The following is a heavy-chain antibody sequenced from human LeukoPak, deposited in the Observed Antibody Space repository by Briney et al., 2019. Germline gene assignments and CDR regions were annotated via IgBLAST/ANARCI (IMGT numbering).Heavy chain of an antibody. V-gene: IGHV1-69*04. Sequence: ASVKVSCKASGGTFSSYAISWVRQAPGQGLEWMGRIIPILGIANYAQKFQGRVTMTEDTSTDTAYMELSSLRSEDTAVYYCATARGYYFDYWGQGTLVTVSS. D-gene: IGHD5-24*01. J-gene: IGHJ4*02. CDR2: IIPILGIA. CDR1: GGTFSSYA. CDR3: ATARGYYFDY.